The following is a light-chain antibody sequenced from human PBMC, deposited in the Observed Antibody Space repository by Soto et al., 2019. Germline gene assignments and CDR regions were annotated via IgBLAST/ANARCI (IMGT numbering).Light chain of an antibody. J-gene: IGKJ1*01. CDR2: KAS. V-gene: IGKV1-5*03. CDR3: QQYSTYSRT. Sequence: DIQMTQSPSTLSASVGDRVTITCRASQSISSWLAWYQQKPGKAPNLLIYKASSLESGVPSRFSGSGSGTEFTLTISSLQPDDFATYYCQQYSTYSRTFGQGTQVEIK. CDR1: QSISSW.